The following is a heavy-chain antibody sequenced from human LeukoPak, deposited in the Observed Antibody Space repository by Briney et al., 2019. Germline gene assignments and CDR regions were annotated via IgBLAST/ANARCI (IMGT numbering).Heavy chain of an antibody. D-gene: IGHD1-26*01. J-gene: IGHJ4*02. CDR1: GGSISPYY. Sequence: SETLSLTCTVSGGSISPYYWSWIRQPPGKGLEWIAFIYYSGSTNYNPSLKGRVTISLDTSKNQSSLKLNSVTAADTAVYYCARHGVTRSGSFDYWGQGTLVTVSS. V-gene: IGHV4-59*08. CDR2: IYYSGST. CDR3: ARHGVTRSGSFDY.